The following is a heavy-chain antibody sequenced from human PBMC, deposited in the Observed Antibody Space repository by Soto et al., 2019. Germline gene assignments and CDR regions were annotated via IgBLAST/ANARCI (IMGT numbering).Heavy chain of an antibody. D-gene: IGHD3-16*01. Sequence: PSETLSLTCTVSGGSVSSGSYYWSWIRQPPGKGLEWIGYIYYSGSTNYNPSLKSRVTISVDTSKNQFSLKLSSVTAADTAVYYCESLGGENCFDPWGQGTLVTVSS. CDR2: IYYSGST. J-gene: IGHJ5*02. CDR3: ESLGGENCFDP. V-gene: IGHV4-61*01. CDR1: GGSVSSGSYY.